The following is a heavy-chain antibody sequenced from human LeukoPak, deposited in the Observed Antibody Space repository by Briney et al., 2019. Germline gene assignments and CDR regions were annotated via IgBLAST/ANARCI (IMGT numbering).Heavy chain of an antibody. CDR1: GFTFSSYG. CDR3: ARELAPPRVIIEAFDI. J-gene: IGHJ3*02. V-gene: IGHV3-33*08. Sequence: PGRSLRLSCAASGFTFSSYGMHWVRQAPGKGLEWVAVIWYDGSNKYYADSVKGRFTISRDNSKNTLYLQMNSLRAEDTAVYYCARELAPPRVIIEAFDIWGQGTMVTVSS. CDR2: IWYDGSNK. D-gene: IGHD3-10*01.